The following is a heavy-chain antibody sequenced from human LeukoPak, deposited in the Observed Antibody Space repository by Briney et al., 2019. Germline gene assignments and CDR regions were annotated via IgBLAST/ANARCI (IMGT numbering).Heavy chain of an antibody. V-gene: IGHV3-30*02. J-gene: IGHJ4*02. CDR1: GFTFSSYG. CDR3: AKDPTKYYDSSGYSFFPGY. CDR2: IRYDGSNK. Sequence: GGSLRLSCAASGFTFSSYGMHWVRQAPGKGLEWVAFIRYDGSNKYYADSVKGRFTISRDNSKNTLYLQMNSLRAEDTAVYYCAKDPTKYYDSSGYSFFPGYWGQGTLVTVSS. D-gene: IGHD3-22*01.